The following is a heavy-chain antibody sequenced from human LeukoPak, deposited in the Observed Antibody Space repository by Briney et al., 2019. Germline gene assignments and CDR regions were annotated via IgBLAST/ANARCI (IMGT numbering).Heavy chain of an antibody. CDR3: ASALYYYDSSGYYYEQDFDY. Sequence: GGSLRLSCSASGFTFSSYAMHWVRQAPGKGLEYVSAISSNGGSTYYADSVKGRFTISRDNSKNTLYLQMNSLRAEDTAVYYCASALYYYDSSGYYYEQDFDYWGQGTLVTVSS. V-gene: IGHV3-64*04. D-gene: IGHD3-22*01. CDR1: GFTFSSYA. J-gene: IGHJ4*02. CDR2: ISSNGGST.